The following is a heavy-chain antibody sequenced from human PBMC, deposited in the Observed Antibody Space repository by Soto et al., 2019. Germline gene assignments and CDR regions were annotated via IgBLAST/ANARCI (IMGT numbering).Heavy chain of an antibody. CDR2: INPSGGRT. J-gene: IGHJ4*02. CDR1: GYTFTTHY. Sequence: QVQLVQSGTEVKKPGASVKVSCKASGYTFTTHYMHWVRQAPGQGLEWMGIINPSGGRTTYALKFQGRVTMTSDTSTHTVYVELTSLSSDDTPIYFCARAGEKYGSGTFSPPLRYYFYFWGQGTLVTVSS. D-gene: IGHD3-10*01. CDR3: ARAGEKYGSGTFSPPLRYYFYF. V-gene: IGHV1-46*01.